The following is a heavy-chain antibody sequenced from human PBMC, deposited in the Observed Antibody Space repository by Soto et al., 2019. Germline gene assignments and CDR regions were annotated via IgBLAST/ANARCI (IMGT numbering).Heavy chain of an antibody. CDR2: IYYSGST. Sequence: QVQLQESGPGLVKPSQTLSLTCTVSGGSISSGGYYWSWIRQHPGKGLEWIGYIYYSGSTYYNPSLKSRVTISVDTSKNQFSLKLSSVTAADTAVYYCAREVSGGGPWGFFDYWGQGTLVTVSS. CDR1: GGSISSGGYY. V-gene: IGHV4-31*03. J-gene: IGHJ4*02. CDR3: AREVSGGGPWGFFDY. D-gene: IGHD2-15*01.